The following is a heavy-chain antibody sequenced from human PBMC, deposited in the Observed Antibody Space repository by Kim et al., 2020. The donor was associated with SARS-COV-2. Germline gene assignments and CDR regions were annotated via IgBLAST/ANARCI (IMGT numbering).Heavy chain of an antibody. V-gene: IGHV4-59*08. J-gene: IGHJ4*02. CDR2: IYYSGST. CDR3: ARHGTRDFWSGYYLPLDY. CDR1: GGSISSYY. D-gene: IGHD3-3*01. Sequence: SETLSLTCTVSGGSISSYYWSWIRQPPGKGLEWIGYIYYSGSTNYNPSLKSRVTISVDTSKNQFSLKLSSVTAADTAVYYCARHGTRDFWSGYYLPLDYWGQGTLVTVSS.